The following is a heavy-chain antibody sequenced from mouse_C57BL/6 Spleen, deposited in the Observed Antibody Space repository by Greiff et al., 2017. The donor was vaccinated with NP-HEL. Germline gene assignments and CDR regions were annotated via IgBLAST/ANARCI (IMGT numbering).Heavy chain of an antibody. CDR3: ARKGDYYGSSPAWFAY. J-gene: IGHJ3*01. D-gene: IGHD1-1*01. CDR1: GYTFTSYW. CDR2: IDPSDSYT. V-gene: IGHV1-59*01. Sequence: QVQLQQPGAELVRPGTSVKLSCKASGYTFTSYWMHWVKQRPGQGLEWIGVIDPSDSYTNYNQKFKGKATLTVDKSSSTAYMQLSRLTPEDSAFYYCARKGDYYGSSPAWFAYWGQGTLVTVSA.